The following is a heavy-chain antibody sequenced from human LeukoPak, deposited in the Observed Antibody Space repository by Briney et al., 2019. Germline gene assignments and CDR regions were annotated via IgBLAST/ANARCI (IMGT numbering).Heavy chain of an antibody. CDR1: GFTFSNYG. CDR3: ARDGWLQIPFDY. CDR2: ISGSGSST. Sequence: PGGSLRLSCAASGFTFSNYGMSWVRQAPGKGLEWVSGISGSGSSTYYADSVKGRFTISRDNAKNSLYLQMNSLRDEDTAVYYCARDGWLQIPFDYWGQGILVTVSS. D-gene: IGHD5-12*01. V-gene: IGHV3-23*01. J-gene: IGHJ4*02.